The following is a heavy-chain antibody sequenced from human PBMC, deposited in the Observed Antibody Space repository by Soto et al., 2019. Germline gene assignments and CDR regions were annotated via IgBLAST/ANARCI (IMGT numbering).Heavy chain of an antibody. Sequence: EVQLLESGGDLVQPGGSLRLFCAASGFTFSNYAMTWVRQAPGKGLEWVSTVTSGGGTFYVDTVKGRFTISRDNSKSTLYLQMKSLRAEDTAIYYCARTDKFNSQSSGWANRFDYWGQGALVTVAS. CDR3: ARTDKFNSQSSGWANRFDY. D-gene: IGHD6-19*01. CDR2: VTSGGGT. CDR1: GFTFSNYA. J-gene: IGHJ4*02. V-gene: IGHV3-23*01.